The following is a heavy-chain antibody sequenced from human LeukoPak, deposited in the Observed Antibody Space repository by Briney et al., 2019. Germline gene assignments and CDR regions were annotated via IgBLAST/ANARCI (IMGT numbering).Heavy chain of an antibody. D-gene: IGHD3-22*01. CDR2: IKQDGSEK. J-gene: IGHJ4*02. CDR1: GFTFSSYW. Sequence: GGSLRLSCAASGFTFSSYWMSWVRQAPGKGLEWVANIKQDGSEKYYVDSVKGRFTISRDNAKNSLYLQMNSLRAEDTAVYYCARDTYYYDSSGPTDRGQGTLVTVSS. CDR3: ARDTYYYDSSGPTD. V-gene: IGHV3-7*01.